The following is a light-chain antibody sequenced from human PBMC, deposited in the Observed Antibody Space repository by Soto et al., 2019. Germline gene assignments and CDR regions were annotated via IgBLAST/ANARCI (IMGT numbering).Light chain of an antibody. CDR1: SSDVGGYNY. Sequence: QSALTQPPSASGSPGQSVTISCTGTSSDVGGYNYVSWYQQHPGKAPKLMIYEVSKRPSGVPDRFSGSKSGNTASLTVSWLQAEDAADYYCSSYAGSNHLVFGGGTKLTVL. J-gene: IGLJ2*01. CDR3: SSYAGSNHLV. CDR2: EVS. V-gene: IGLV2-8*01.